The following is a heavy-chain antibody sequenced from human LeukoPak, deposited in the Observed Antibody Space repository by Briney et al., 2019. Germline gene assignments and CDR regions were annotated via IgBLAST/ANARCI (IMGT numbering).Heavy chain of an antibody. CDR3: ARGLRHYYFDY. D-gene: IGHD2-21*01. CDR1: GGSISSFY. CDR2: ISNSGST. J-gene: IGHJ4*02. Sequence: SETLSLTCTVSGGSISSFYWSWLRQPPGKGLEYIGYISNSGSTNYNPSLKSRVTISVDTSKNQFSLKLSSVTAADTAVYYCARGLRHYYFDYWGQGTLVTVSS. V-gene: IGHV4-59*01.